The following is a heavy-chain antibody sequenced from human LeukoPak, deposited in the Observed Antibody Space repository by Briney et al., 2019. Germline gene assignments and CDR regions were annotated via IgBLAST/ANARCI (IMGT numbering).Heavy chain of an antibody. CDR3: ARDPMFGSD. CDR2: IIPILGIA. J-gene: IGHJ4*02. V-gene: IGHV1-69*04. CDR1: GGTFSGYV. D-gene: IGHD3-10*01. Sequence: GASVKVSCKASGGTFSGYVISWVGQAPGQGLEWMGRIIPILGIANYAQKFQGRVTITADKSTSTAYMELSSLRSEDTAVYYCARDPMFGSDWGQGTLVTVSS.